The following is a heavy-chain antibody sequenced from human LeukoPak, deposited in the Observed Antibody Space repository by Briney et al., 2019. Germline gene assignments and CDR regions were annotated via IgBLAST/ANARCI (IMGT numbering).Heavy chain of an antibody. CDR2: ISYDGSNK. V-gene: IGHV3-30-3*01. CDR1: GFTFSSYA. CDR3: ASYYRDY. Sequence: GGSLRLSCAASGFTFSSYAMHWVRQAPGKGLEWVAVISYDGSNKYYADSVKGRFTISRDNSKNTLYLQMNSLRAEDTAVYYCASYYRDYWGQGTLVTVSS. J-gene: IGHJ4*02. D-gene: IGHD3-10*01.